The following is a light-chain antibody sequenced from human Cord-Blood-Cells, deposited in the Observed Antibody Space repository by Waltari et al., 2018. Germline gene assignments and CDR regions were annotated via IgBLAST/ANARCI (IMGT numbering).Light chain of an antibody. J-gene: IGKJ2*03. CDR2: GAS. CDR1: QSVSSSY. CDR3: QQYGSSPLYS. V-gene: IGKV3-20*01. Sequence: IVLTQSPGTLSLSPGERATLSCRASQSVSSSYLAWYQQKPGQALRLLIYGASSRATGIPDRFSGSGSGTDFTLTISRLEPEDFAVYYCQQYGSSPLYSFGQGTKLEIK.